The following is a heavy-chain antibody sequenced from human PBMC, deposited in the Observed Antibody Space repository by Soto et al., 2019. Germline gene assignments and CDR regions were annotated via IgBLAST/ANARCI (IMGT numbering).Heavy chain of an antibody. CDR2: ISGRGGST. CDR1: GFTFSSYA. Sequence: EVQLLESGGGLVPPGGSLRLSCAASGFTFSSYAMSWVRQAPGKGLEWVSAISGRGGSTYYADSVKGRFTVSRDNSDNTLYLQMESLKVDDTAVYYCAKGRAGAAVAATFDCWGQGALVTVSS. CDR3: AKGRAGAAVAATFDC. V-gene: IGHV3-23*01. D-gene: IGHD2-15*01. J-gene: IGHJ4*02.